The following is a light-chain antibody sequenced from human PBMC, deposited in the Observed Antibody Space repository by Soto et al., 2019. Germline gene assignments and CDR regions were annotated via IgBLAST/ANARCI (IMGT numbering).Light chain of an antibody. V-gene: IGKV3-15*01. CDR2: GAS. CDR3: QQYNNWPQT. Sequence: EIVLTQSPATLSLSPGERATLSCRASQSIGNSLAWYQQKPGQAPRLLIYGASTRATGIPARFSGSGSGTEFTLTISSLQSEDFAVYYCQQYNNWPQTFGGGTKVDIK. J-gene: IGKJ4*01. CDR1: QSIGNS.